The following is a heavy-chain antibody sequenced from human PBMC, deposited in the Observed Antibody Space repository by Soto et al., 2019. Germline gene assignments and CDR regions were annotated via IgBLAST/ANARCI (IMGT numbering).Heavy chain of an antibody. J-gene: IGHJ4*02. CDR3: AKRVAH. CDR1: GFTFSSYG. V-gene: IGHV3-30*18. CDR2: ISYDGSNK. D-gene: IGHD2-15*01. Sequence: VGSLRLSCAASGFTFSSYGMHWVRQAPGKGLEWVAVISYDGSNKYYADSVKGRFTISRDNSKNTLYLQMNSLRAEDTAVYYCAKRVAHWGQGTLVTVSS.